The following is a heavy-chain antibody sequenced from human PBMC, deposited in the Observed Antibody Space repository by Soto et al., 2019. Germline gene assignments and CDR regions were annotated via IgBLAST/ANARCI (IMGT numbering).Heavy chain of an antibody. J-gene: IGHJ5*02. D-gene: IGHD4-17*01. V-gene: IGHV4-34*01. CDR1: GGSFSGYY. CDR2: INHSVST. CDR3: ARGAHYGDPNWFDP. Sequence: QVQLQQWGAGLLKPSETLSLTCAVYGGSFSGYYWRWIRQPPGKGLEWIGEINHSVSTNYNPSLKSRVTISVDTSNNQFSLKLSSVTAADTAVYYCARGAHYGDPNWFDPWGQGTLVTVSS.